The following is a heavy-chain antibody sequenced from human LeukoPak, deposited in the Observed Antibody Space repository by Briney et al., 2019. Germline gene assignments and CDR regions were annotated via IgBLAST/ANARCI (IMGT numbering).Heavy chain of an antibody. Sequence: ASVKVSCKASGYTFTSYGISGVRQAPGQGLEWRGWISAYNGNTNYAQKLQGRVTMTTDTSTSTAYMELRSLRFDDTAVYYCARANYYYYGMDVWGQGTTVTVSS. CDR3: ARANYYYYGMDV. J-gene: IGHJ6*02. CDR2: ISAYNGNT. CDR1: GYTFTSYG. V-gene: IGHV1-18*01.